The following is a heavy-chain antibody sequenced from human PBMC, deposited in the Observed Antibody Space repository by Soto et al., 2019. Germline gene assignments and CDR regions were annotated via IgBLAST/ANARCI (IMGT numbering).Heavy chain of an antibody. Sequence: PGGSLRLSCAASGFTFSSYAMHWVRQAPGKGLEWVAVISYDGSNKYYADSVKGRFTISRDNSKNTLYLQMNSLRAEDTAVYYCACDSSGYYYYYGMDVWGQGTTVTVS. D-gene: IGHD3-22*01. CDR2: ISYDGSNK. J-gene: IGHJ6*02. CDR3: ACDSSGYYYYYGMDV. V-gene: IGHV3-30-3*01. CDR1: GFTFSSYA.